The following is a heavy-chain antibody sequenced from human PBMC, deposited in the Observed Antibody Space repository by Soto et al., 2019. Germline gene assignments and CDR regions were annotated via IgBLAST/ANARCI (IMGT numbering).Heavy chain of an antibody. Sequence: SVTLSRTCAVSGYSISSGYYWGWIRQPPGKGLEWIGSVYHSGSAYYNPSLKSRVTISVDTSKNQFSLRLSSVTAADTAVFYCARDYGSGTYYRGDYYYYAMDVWGQGTTVTVSS. J-gene: IGHJ6*02. CDR1: GYSISSGYY. D-gene: IGHD3-10*01. V-gene: IGHV4-38-2*02. CDR2: VYHSGSA. CDR3: ARDYGSGTYYRGDYYYYAMDV.